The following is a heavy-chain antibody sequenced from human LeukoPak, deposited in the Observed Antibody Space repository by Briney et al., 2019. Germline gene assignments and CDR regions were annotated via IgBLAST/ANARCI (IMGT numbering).Heavy chain of an antibody. CDR2: INHSGST. CDR3: ARVGLVTLTRVFYYFDY. J-gene: IGHJ4*02. CDR1: GGSFSGYY. V-gene: IGHV4-34*01. D-gene: IGHD4-11*01. Sequence: SETLSLTCAVYGGSFSGYYWSWIRQPPGKGLEWIGEINHSGSTNYNPSLKSRVTISVDTSKNQFSLKLSSVTAADTAVYYCARVGLVTLTRVFYYFDYWGQGTLVTVSS.